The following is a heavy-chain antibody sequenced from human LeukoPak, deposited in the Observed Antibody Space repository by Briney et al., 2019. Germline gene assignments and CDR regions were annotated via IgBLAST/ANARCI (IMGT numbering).Heavy chain of an antibody. CDR3: ARAGTRGDCDC. CDR2: LNPDSGVA. V-gene: IGHV1-2*02. J-gene: IGHJ4*02. Sequence: PSASVKVSCKASGYTFTGYYMHWVRQAPGQGLEWMGCLNPDSGVANYAQKFQGRVTMTRDTSISTDYIELTSDVRAVYYCARAGTRGDCDCWGQGTLVIVAS. CDR1: GYTFTGYY. D-gene: IGHD1-14*01.